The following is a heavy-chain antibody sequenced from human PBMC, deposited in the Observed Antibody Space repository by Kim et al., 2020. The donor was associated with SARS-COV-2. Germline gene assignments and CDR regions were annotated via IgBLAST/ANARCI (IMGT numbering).Heavy chain of an antibody. CDR1: GYTFTSYG. D-gene: IGHD3-22*01. V-gene: IGHV1-18*01. CDR2: ISAYNGNT. Sequence: ASVKVSCKASGYTFTSYGISWVRQAPGQGLEWMGWISAYNGNTNYAQKLQGRVTMTTDTSTSTAYMELRSLRSDDTAVYYCARGDNYYDSSGWGYWGQGTLVTVSS. J-gene: IGHJ4*02. CDR3: ARGDNYYDSSGWGY.